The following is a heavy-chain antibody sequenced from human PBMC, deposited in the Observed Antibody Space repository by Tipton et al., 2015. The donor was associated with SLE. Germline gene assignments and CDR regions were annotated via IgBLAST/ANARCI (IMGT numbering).Heavy chain of an antibody. CDR1: GGSISSYY. Sequence: LRLSCTVSGGSISSYYWSWIRQPPGKGLEWIGSIYYSGSTYYNPSLKSRVTISVDTSKNQFSLKLSSVTAADTAVYYCARGVGATFDYWGQGTLVTVSS. CDR3: ARGVGATFDY. D-gene: IGHD1-26*01. CDR2: IYYSGST. J-gene: IGHJ4*02. V-gene: IGHV4-59*05.